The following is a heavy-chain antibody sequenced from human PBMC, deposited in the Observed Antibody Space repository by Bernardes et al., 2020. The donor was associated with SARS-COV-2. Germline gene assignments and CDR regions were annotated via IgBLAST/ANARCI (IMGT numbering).Heavy chain of an antibody. D-gene: IGHD6-25*01. V-gene: IGHV4-34*01. CDR3: ARGRAPAGAY. CDR1: GGSFSGYY. Sequence: SEALSLTCAVYGGSFSGYYWSWIRQPPGKGLEWIGEINPSGSTNYNPSLKSRVTISVDTSKNQFSLKLSSVTAADTAVYYCARGRAPAGAYWGQGTLVTVSS. CDR2: INPSGST. J-gene: IGHJ4*02.